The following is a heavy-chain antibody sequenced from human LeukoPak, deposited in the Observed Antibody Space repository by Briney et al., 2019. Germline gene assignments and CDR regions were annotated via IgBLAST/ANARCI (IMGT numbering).Heavy chain of an antibody. CDR2: INHSGST. D-gene: IGHD1-1*01. Sequence: SETLSLTCAVYGGSFSGYYWSWIPQPPGQGLEWIGEINHSGSTNYNPSLKSRVTISVDTSKNQFSLKLSSATAADTAVYYCARERYGRYYYYYYMDVWGKGTTVTVSS. J-gene: IGHJ6*03. CDR3: ARERYGRYYYYYYMDV. V-gene: IGHV4-34*01. CDR1: GGSFSGYY.